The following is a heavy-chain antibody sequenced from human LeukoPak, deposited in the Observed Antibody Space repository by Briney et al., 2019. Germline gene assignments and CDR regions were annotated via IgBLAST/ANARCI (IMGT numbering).Heavy chain of an antibody. D-gene: IGHD2-2*01. Sequence: GASVKVSCKASGYTFTSYDINWVRQATGQGLEWMGWMNPNSGNTGYAQKFQGRVTITRNTSISTAYMELSSLRPEDTAVYYCARAPELAYQLPYNWFDPWGQGTLVTVSS. CDR3: ARAPELAYQLPYNWFDP. CDR2: MNPNSGNT. J-gene: IGHJ5*02. V-gene: IGHV1-8*03. CDR1: GYTFTSYD.